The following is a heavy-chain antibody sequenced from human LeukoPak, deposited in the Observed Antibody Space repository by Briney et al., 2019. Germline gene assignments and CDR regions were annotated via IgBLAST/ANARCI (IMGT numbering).Heavy chain of an antibody. CDR3: AKGQEFLEWIYDY. D-gene: IGHD3-3*01. Sequence: GGSLRLSCEASGFSFSDYAMTWVRQAPGKGLEWVSGISGGSGSRNYGDSVKGRFTISRDNSKNTLFLQLSGLRAEDTAVYYCAKGQEFLEWIYDYWGQGTLVTVSS. V-gene: IGHV3-23*01. CDR2: ISGGSGSR. J-gene: IGHJ4*02. CDR1: GFSFSDYA.